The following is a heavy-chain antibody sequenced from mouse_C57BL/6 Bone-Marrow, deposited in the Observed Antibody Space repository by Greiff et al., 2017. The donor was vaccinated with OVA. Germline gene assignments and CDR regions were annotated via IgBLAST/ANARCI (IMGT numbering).Heavy chain of an antibody. CDR1: GFTFSSYG. CDR3: ARREAPHYYAMDY. J-gene: IGHJ4*01. CDR2: ISSGGSYT. Sequence: EVQRVESGGDLVKPGGSLKLSCAASGFTFSSYGMSWVRQTPDKRLEWVATISSGGSYTYYPDSVKGRFTISRDNAKNTLYLQMSSLTSEDTAMYYCARREAPHYYAMDYWGQGASVTVSS. V-gene: IGHV5-6*01.